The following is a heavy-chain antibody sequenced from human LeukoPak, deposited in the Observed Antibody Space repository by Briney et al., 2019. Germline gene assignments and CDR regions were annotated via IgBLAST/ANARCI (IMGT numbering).Heavy chain of an antibody. CDR1: GFTFSSYW. Sequence: GGSLRLSCAASGFTFSSYWMHWVRQAPGKGLVWVSRINSDGSSTSYADSVKGRFTISRDNAENTLYLQMNSLRAEDTAVYYCARANYGSGRAAFDIWGQGTMVTVSS. CDR2: INSDGSST. CDR3: ARANYGSGRAAFDI. J-gene: IGHJ3*02. V-gene: IGHV3-74*01. D-gene: IGHD3-10*01.